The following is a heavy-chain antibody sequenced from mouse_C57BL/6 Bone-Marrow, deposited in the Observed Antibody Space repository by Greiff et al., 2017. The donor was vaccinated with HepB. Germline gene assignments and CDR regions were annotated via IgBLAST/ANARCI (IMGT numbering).Heavy chain of an antibody. Sequence: VQLQQPGAELVKPGASVKLSCKASGYTFTSYWMHWVKQRPGRGLEWIGRIDPNSGGTKYNEKFKSKATLTVDKPSSTAYMQLSSLTSEDSAFYYCARSSITTVWYFDVWGTGTAVTVSS. J-gene: IGHJ1*03. CDR3: ARSSITTVWYFDV. V-gene: IGHV1-72*01. CDR1: GYTFTSYW. D-gene: IGHD1-1*01. CDR2: IDPNSGGT.